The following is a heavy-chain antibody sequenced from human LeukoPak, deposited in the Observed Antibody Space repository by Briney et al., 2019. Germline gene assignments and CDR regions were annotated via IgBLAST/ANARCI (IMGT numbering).Heavy chain of an antibody. CDR1: GLTFSSHW. Sequence: GGSLRLSCAASGLTFSSHWMSWVRQAPGKGLECVANIRPDGSAQYYVDSVKGRFTISRDNAKNSLFLHMNSLRAEDTALYFCARWGYISAYYYDFWGQGTLVTVSS. J-gene: IGHJ4*02. CDR3: ARWGYISAYYYDF. CDR2: IRPDGSAQ. D-gene: IGHD6-19*01. V-gene: IGHV3-7*03.